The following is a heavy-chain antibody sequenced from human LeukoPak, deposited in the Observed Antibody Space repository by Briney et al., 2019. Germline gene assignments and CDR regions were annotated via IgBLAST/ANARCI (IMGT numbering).Heavy chain of an antibody. CDR3: ARWGPYCSSTSCYGLGY. V-gene: IGHV3-30-3*01. CDR1: GFTFSSYA. CDR2: ISNDGSNK. D-gene: IGHD2-2*01. Sequence: PGRSLRLSCAASGFTFSSYAMHWVRQAPGKGLEWVAVISNDGSNKYYRDSVKGRFTISRDNAKNTLYLQMNSLRAEDTAVYYCARWGPYCSSTSCYGLGYWGQGTLVTVSS. J-gene: IGHJ4*02.